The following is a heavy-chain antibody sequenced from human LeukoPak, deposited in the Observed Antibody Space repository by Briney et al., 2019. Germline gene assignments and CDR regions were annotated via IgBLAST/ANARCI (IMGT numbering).Heavy chain of an antibody. CDR1: GFTFSSYA. D-gene: IGHD6-19*01. V-gene: IGHV3-23*01. CDR3: AREHLAVAGADY. Sequence: GGSLRLSCAASGFTFSSYAMSWVRQAPGKGLEWVSAISGSGGSTYYADSVKGRFAISRDNSKNSLYLQMNNLRAEDTAVYYCAREHLAVAGADYWGQGALVTVSS. J-gene: IGHJ4*02. CDR2: ISGSGGST.